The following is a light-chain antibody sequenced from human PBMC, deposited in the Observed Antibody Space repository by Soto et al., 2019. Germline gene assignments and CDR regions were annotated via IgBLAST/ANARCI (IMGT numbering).Light chain of an antibody. CDR2: DAS. V-gene: IGKV3-20*01. Sequence: EIVLTQSPGTLSLSPGERATLSCRASQSVSSSYLAWYQHKPGQAPRLLIYDASSRATGIPDRFSGSGSGTDFTLTISRLEPEDFAVYYCQQYGRSPPYTFGQGTKLEIK. CDR3: QQYGRSPPYT. CDR1: QSVSSSY. J-gene: IGKJ2*01.